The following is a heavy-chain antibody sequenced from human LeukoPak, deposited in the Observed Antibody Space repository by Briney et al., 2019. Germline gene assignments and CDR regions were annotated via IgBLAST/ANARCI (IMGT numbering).Heavy chain of an antibody. CDR1: GYTFTSYG. J-gene: IGHJ6*03. D-gene: IGHD3-10*01. Sequence: ASVKVSCKASGYTFTSYGISWVRQAPGQGLEWMGWISAYNGNTNYAQKLQGRVTMTTDTSTSTAYMELRSLRSEDTAVYYCARARGVYYYYYYMDVWGKGTTVTVSS. CDR2: ISAYNGNT. V-gene: IGHV1-18*01. CDR3: ARARGVYYYYYYMDV.